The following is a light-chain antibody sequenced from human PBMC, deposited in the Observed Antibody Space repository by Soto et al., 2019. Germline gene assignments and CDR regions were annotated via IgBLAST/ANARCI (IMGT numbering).Light chain of an antibody. J-gene: IGKJ3*01. CDR2: GAF. Sequence: EIVLTQSPGTLSLSPGERATLSCRASQTISSTYLAWYQQKPGQAPRLLIHGAFTRATGIPDRFSGSGSGTDFTLTITRLEPEDFAVYYCQHYASSPPFTFGPGTKVDIK. CDR3: QHYASSPPFT. CDR1: QTISSTY. V-gene: IGKV3-20*01.